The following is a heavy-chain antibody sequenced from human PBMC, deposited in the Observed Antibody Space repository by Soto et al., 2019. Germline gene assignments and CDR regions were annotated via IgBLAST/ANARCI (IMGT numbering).Heavy chain of an antibody. J-gene: IGHJ4*02. V-gene: IGHV3-23*01. Sequence: PGGSLRLSCAASGFTFSSYAMTWVRQAPGKGLEWVSIISATGGSTHYAGSVKGRFTVSRDNSKNTLYLQINSLRAEDTAEYYCARDGFEWLPHYFDYWGQGNLVTVSS. CDR1: GFTFSSYA. CDR3: ARDGFEWLPHYFDY. D-gene: IGHD5-12*01. CDR2: ISATGGST.